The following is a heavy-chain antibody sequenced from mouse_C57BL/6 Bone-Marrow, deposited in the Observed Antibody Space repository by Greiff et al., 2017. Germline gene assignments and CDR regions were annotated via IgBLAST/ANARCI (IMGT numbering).Heavy chain of an antibody. CDR1: GYTFTDYE. Sequence: QVQLQQSGAELVRPGASVTLSCKASGYTFTDYEMHWVKQTPVHGLEWIGAIDPETGGTAYNQKFKGKAILTADKSSSTAYMDLRSLTSEDSAVYYCTRDGRYFDYWGQGTTLTVSS. CDR3: TRDGRYFDY. CDR2: IDPETGGT. D-gene: IGHD2-3*01. J-gene: IGHJ2*01. V-gene: IGHV1-15*01.